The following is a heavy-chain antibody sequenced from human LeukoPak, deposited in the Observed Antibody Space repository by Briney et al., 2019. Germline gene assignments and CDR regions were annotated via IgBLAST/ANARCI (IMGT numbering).Heavy chain of an antibody. CDR3: ARQWGGFDY. Sequence: GESLKISCKAYGYSFTGYWIAWVRQMPGKGLERMGNIYPDDSDTRYSPSFQGQVTISADRSISTAYLQWSSLKASDTAMYYCARQWGGFDYWGQGTLVTVSS. CDR2: IYPDDSDT. V-gene: IGHV5-51*01. J-gene: IGHJ4*02. D-gene: IGHD1-26*01. CDR1: GYSFTGYW.